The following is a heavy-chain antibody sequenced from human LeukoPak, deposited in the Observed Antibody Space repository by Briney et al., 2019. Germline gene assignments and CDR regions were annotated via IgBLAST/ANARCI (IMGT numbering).Heavy chain of an antibody. J-gene: IGHJ6*03. CDR2: IYYSGST. V-gene: IGHV4-61*01. D-gene: IGHD3-3*01. CDR1: GYSISSGYY. CDR3: ARVGDFWSGYYYYYMDV. Sequence: SETLSLTCTVSGYSISSGYYWGWIRQPPGKGLEWIGYIYYSGSTNYNPSLKSRVTISVDTSKNQFSLKLSSVTAADTAVYYCARVGDFWSGYYYYYMDVWGKGTTVTVSS.